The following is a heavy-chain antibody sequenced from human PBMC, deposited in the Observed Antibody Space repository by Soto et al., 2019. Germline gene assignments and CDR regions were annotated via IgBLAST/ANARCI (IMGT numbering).Heavy chain of an antibody. CDR2: IWYDGSNK. V-gene: IGHV3-33*01. D-gene: IGHD6-13*01. Sequence: QVQLVESGGGVVQPGRSLRLSCAASGFTFSSYGMHWVRQAPGKGLEWVAVIWYDGSNKYYADSVKGRFTISRDNSKNTQYLQMNSLRAEDTAVYYCARGRQQLVLDYWGQGTLVTVSS. CDR1: GFTFSSYG. J-gene: IGHJ4*02. CDR3: ARGRQQLVLDY.